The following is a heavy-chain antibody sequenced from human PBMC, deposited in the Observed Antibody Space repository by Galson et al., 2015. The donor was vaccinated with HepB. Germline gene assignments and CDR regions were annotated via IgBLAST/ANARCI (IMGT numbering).Heavy chain of an antibody. CDR2: IGTAGDP. CDR1: GFTFSSYD. CDR3: ARGGYSGSRGLPYWYFDL. V-gene: IGHV3-13*05. D-gene: IGHD5-12*01. J-gene: IGHJ2*01. Sequence: SLRLSCAASGFTFSSYDMHWVRQATGKGLEWVSAIGTAGDPYYPGSVKGRFTISRENAKNSLYPQMNSLRAGDTAVYYCARGGYSGSRGLPYWYFDLWGRGTLVTVSS.